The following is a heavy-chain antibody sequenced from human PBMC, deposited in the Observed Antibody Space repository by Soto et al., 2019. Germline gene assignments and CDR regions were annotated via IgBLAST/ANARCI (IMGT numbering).Heavy chain of an antibody. CDR2: IYYSGNT. Sequence: QVQLQESGPGLVKPSQTLSLTCTVSGGSISSGAYYWSWIRQHTGKGLEWIGYIYYSGNTYYNPSLKSRVTISVDTSKNQFSLKLSSVTAADTAVYYCARVGLRLGDYFDYWGQGTLVSVSS. V-gene: IGHV4-31*03. J-gene: IGHJ4*02. CDR3: ARVGLRLGDYFDY. D-gene: IGHD3-16*01. CDR1: GGSISSGAYY.